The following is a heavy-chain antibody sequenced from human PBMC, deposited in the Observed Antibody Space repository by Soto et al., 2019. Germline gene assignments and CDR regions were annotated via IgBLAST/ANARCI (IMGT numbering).Heavy chain of an antibody. CDR2: IRSKAYGGTT. CDR3: TRAPYSSSSVFFLLSDY. Sequence: GGSLRLSCTASGFTFGDYAMSWFRQAPGKGLEWVGFIRSKAYGGTTEYAASVKGRFTISRDDSKSIAYLQMNSLKTEDTAVYYCTRAPYSSSSVFFLLSDYWGQGTLVTVSS. J-gene: IGHJ4*02. CDR1: GFTFGDYA. D-gene: IGHD6-6*01. V-gene: IGHV3-49*03.